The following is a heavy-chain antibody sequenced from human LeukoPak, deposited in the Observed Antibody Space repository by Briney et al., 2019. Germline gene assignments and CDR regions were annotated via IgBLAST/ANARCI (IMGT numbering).Heavy chain of an antibody. J-gene: IGHJ4*02. CDR3: ARENTKEGYFDD. D-gene: IGHD1/OR15-1a*01. CDR2: INHSGST. CDR1: GGSFSGYY. V-gene: IGHV4-34*01. Sequence: SETLSLTCAVYGGSFSGYYWSWIRQPPGKGLEWIGEINHSGSTNYNPSLKSRVTISVDTSKNQFSLKLTSVTAADTAVYYCARENTKEGYFDDGGQGTLVTVSP.